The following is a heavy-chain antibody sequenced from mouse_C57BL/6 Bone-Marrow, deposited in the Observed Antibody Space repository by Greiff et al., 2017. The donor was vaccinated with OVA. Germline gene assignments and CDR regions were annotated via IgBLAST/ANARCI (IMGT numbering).Heavy chain of an antibody. Sequence: EVKLQESGPGLVKPSQSLSLTCSVTGYSITSGYYWNWIRQFPGNKLEWMGYISYDGSNNYNPSLKNRISITRDTSKNQFFLKLNSVTTEDTATDYCARDGLGRYWYFDVWGTGTTVTVSS. V-gene: IGHV3-6*01. CDR1: GYSITSGYY. CDR2: ISYDGSN. D-gene: IGHD4-1*01. CDR3: ARDGLGRYWYFDV. J-gene: IGHJ1*03.